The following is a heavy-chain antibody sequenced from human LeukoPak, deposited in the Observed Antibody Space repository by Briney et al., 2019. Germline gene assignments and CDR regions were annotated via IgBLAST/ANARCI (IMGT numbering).Heavy chain of an antibody. CDR3: ARSSLSGYDPNTYYYYYYMDV. D-gene: IGHD5-12*01. CDR2: ISGSGGST. CDR1: GFTFSSYA. Sequence: AGGSLRLSCAASGFTFSSYAMSWVRQAPGKGLEWVSAISGSGGSTYYADSVKGRFTISRDNSKNTLYLQMNSLRAEDTAVYYCARSSLSGYDPNTYYYYYYMDVWGKGTTVTVSS. J-gene: IGHJ6*03. V-gene: IGHV3-23*01.